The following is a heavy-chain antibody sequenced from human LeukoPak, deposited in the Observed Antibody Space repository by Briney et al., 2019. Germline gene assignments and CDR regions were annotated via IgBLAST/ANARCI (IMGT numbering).Heavy chain of an antibody. CDR1: GGSISTYY. J-gene: IGHJ5*02. D-gene: IGHD3-3*01. CDR2: IYYSGST. CDR3: AKDQHYDFWSGYYNWFDP. Sequence: SETLSLTCTVSGGSISTYYWSWIRQPPGKGLEWIGYIYYSGSTNYNPSLKSRVTISVDTSKNQFSLKLSSVTAADTAVYYCAKDQHYDFWSGYYNWFDPWGQGTLVTVSS. V-gene: IGHV4-59*12.